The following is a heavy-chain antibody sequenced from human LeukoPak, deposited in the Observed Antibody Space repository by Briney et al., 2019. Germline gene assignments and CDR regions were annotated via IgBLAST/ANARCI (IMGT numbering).Heavy chain of an antibody. V-gene: IGHV3-9*01. Sequence: PGRSLRLSCAASGFTFDDYAMHWVRQAPGKGLEWVSGISWNSGSIGYADSVKGRFTISRDNAKNSLYLQVNSLRAEDTALYYCAKVGRGSNWGQGTLVTVSS. J-gene: IGHJ4*02. D-gene: IGHD3-10*01. CDR2: ISWNSGSI. CDR1: GFTFDDYA. CDR3: AKVGRGSN.